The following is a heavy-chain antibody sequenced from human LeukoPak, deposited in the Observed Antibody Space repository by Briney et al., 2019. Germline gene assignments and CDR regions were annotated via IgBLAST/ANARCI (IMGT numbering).Heavy chain of an antibody. CDR2: ISSSGST. Sequence: PSETLSLTCTVSGDSISSGDYYWSWIRQPAGKGLEWIGRISSSGSTNYNPSLKSRVTISVDTSKNQFSLKLSSVTAADTAVYFCARGPYSYDSSGTFDIWGQGTMVTVSS. D-gene: IGHD3-22*01. CDR1: GDSISSGDYY. J-gene: IGHJ3*02. CDR3: ARGPYSYDSSGTFDI. V-gene: IGHV4-61*02.